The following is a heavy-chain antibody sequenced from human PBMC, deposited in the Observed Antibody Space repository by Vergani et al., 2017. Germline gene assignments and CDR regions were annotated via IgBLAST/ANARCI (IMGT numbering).Heavy chain of an antibody. CDR2: IYYSGST. D-gene: IGHD3-22*01. CDR3: ARATPKTYYYDSSGYGLDY. CDR1: GGSISSYY. J-gene: IGHJ4*02. Sequence: QVQLQESGPGLVKPSETLSLTCTVSGGSISSYYWSWIRQPPGKGLEWIGYIYYSGSTNYNPSLKSRVTISVDTSKNQFSLKLSSVTAADTAVYYCARATPKTYYYDSSGYGLDYWGQGTLVTVSS. V-gene: IGHV4-59*01.